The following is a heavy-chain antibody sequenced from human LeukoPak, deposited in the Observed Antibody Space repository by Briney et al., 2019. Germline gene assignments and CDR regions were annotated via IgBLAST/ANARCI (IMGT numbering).Heavy chain of an antibody. J-gene: IGHJ3*02. CDR1: GFTFSDYY. V-gene: IGHV3-11*01. Sequence: GGSLRLSCAASGFTFSDYYMSWIRQVPGKGLEWVSYIGRSGTTIHYADSVKGRFTISRDNSKNTLYLQMNSLRAEDTAVYYCAKDQPVGATITAFDIWGQGTMVTVSS. D-gene: IGHD1-26*01. CDR3: AKDQPVGATITAFDI. CDR2: IGRSGTTI.